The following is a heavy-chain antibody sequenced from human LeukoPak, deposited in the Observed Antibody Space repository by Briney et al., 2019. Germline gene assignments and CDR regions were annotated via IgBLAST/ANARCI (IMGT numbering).Heavy chain of an antibody. CDR2: IYSDGST. D-gene: IGHD3-22*01. Sequence: GGSLRLSCAASGFTVSSNYMSWVRQAPGKGLEWVSVIYSDGSTYYADSVKGRFTISRDNSKNTLYLQMNSLRAEDTAVYYCARDHDSSGYLSSFDYWGQGTLVTVSS. CDR1: GFTVSSNY. V-gene: IGHV3-53*01. CDR3: ARDHDSSGYLSSFDY. J-gene: IGHJ4*02.